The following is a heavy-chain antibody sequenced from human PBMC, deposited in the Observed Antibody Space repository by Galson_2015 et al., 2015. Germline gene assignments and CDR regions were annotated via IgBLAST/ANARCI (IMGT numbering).Heavy chain of an antibody. D-gene: IGHD3-10*01. CDR3: ARELYGWYFDV. CDR2: ISGSTGST. CDR1: GFTFSIYA. Sequence: SLRLSCAASGFTFSIYAMSWVRQAPGKGLEWVSDISGSTGSTNYAESVKGRFTISRDNSKNTMSLQMSSLGAEDTAVYYCARELYGWYFDVWGRGTLVTVSS. V-gene: IGHV3-23*01. J-gene: IGHJ2*01.